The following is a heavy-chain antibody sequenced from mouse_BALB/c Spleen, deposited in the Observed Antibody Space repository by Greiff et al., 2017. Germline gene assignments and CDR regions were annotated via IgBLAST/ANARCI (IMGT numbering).Heavy chain of an antibody. Sequence: VQLQQPGAELVKPGASVKLSCKASGYTFTSYWMHWVKQRPGQGLEWIGEINPSNGRTNYNEKFKSKATLTVDKSSSTAYMQLSSLTSEDSAVYYGARWVLQGDWFAYWGQGTLVTVSA. CDR1: GYTFTSYW. CDR2: INPSNGRT. CDR3: ARWVLQGDWFAY. J-gene: IGHJ3*01. V-gene: IGHV1S81*02. D-gene: IGHD2-3*01.